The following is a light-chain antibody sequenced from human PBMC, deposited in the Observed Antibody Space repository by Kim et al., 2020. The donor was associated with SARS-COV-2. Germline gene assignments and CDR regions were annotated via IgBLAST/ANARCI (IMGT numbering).Light chain of an antibody. CDR2: EDD. CDR1: SGSIDDNY. CDR3: QSYNRDNVL. V-gene: IGLV6-57*04. Sequence: NFMLTQPHSVSESPGKTVTISCTRSSGSIDDNYVQWYQQRPGGVPTAVIHEDDQRPSGVSDRFSGSIDNSSNSASLTISGLRTEDEADYYCQSYNRDNVLFGGGTQLTVL. J-gene: IGLJ2*01.